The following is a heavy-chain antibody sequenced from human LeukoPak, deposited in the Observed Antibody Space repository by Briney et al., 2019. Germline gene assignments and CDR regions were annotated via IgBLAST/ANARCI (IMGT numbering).Heavy chain of an antibody. J-gene: IGHJ4*02. CDR3: ARTNLDCKNGVCYDY. D-gene: IGHD2-8*01. V-gene: IGHV1-18*01. Sequence: ASVKVSCKASDYTFTNYGISWVRQAPGQGLEWMGWISAYNGKTYYAQNFQGRVTVTTDTSTSTAYMDLRSLRSDDTAVYYCARTNLDCKNGVCYDYWGQGTLVTVS. CDR2: ISAYNGKT. CDR1: DYTFTNYG.